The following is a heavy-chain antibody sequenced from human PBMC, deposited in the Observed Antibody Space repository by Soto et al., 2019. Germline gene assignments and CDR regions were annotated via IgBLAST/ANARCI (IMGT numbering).Heavy chain of an antibody. CDR1: GFSLRDYY. Sequence: GGSLRLSCAASGFSLRDYYMTWIRQAPGKGLELLSYINPGGDVIKYVDSVKGRFTISRDNAKNSLYLHMNNLRAEDTAVYYCTRDPRITDFWGQGTLVTVSS. D-gene: IGHD3-16*01. CDR3: TRDPRITDF. J-gene: IGHJ4*02. CDR2: INPGGDVI. V-gene: IGHV3-11*01.